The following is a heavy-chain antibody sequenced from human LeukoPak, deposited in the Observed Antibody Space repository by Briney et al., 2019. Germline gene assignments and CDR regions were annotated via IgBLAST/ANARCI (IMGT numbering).Heavy chain of an antibody. V-gene: IGHV5-51*01. J-gene: IGHJ4*02. D-gene: IGHD3-3*01. CDR1: GYSFTSYW. CDR2: IYPGDSDT. CDR3: ARHIMVTGYYDFWSGPAGDY. Sequence: GESLKISCKGSGYSFTSYWIGWVRQMPGKGLEWMGIIYPGDSDTRYSPSLQGQVTISADKSISTAYLQWSSLKASDTAMYYCARHIMVTGYYDFWSGPAGDYWGQGTLVTVSS.